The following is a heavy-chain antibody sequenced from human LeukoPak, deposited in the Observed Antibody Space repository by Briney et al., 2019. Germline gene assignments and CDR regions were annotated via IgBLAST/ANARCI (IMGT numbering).Heavy chain of an antibody. CDR1: GGSISRSSHY. CDR2: VFYTGNT. V-gene: IGHV4-39*01. J-gene: IGHJ6*03. Sequence: PSETLSLTCTVSGGSISRSSHYWGFIRQPPGEGLEWIGSVFYTGNTYYNPSLKSRVTISVDTSNNQFSLKLSSATAADAAVYYCVGADLYFCNMDVWGKGTTVTVSS. D-gene: IGHD2-8*01. CDR3: VGADLYFCNMDV.